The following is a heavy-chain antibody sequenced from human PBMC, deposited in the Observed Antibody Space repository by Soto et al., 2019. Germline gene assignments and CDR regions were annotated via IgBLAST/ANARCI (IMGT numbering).Heavy chain of an antibody. Sequence: SRGLEWLGRTYYRSKWYNDYAVSVKSRITINPDTSKNQFSLQLNSVTPEDTAVYYCARESRGGYGYYYYYYYGMDVWGQGTTVTVS. CDR3: ARESRGGYGYYYYYYYGMDV. CDR2: TYYRSKWYN. D-gene: IGHD5-12*01. J-gene: IGHJ6*02. V-gene: IGHV6-1*01.